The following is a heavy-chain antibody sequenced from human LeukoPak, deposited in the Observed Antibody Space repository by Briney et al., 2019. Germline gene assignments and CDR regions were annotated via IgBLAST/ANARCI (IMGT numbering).Heavy chain of an antibody. CDR2: ISYDGSIN. J-gene: IGHJ4*02. CDR1: GFTFNSYA. V-gene: IGHV3-30-3*01. CDR3: ARDRRYCSAGSCYFDYFFDS. D-gene: IGHD2-15*01. Sequence: GGSLRLSCAASGFTFNSYAVHWVRQAPGKGLEWVAVISYDGSINFYAASVKGRFTISRDNSKNTLYLQMNSLRAEDTALYFCARDRRYCSAGSCYFDYFFDSWGQGTLVTVSS.